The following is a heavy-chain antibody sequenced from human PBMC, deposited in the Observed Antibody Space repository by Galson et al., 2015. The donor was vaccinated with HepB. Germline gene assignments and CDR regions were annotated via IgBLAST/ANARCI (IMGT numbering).Heavy chain of an antibody. CDR2: ISSSSSYI. CDR1: GFTFSSYS. J-gene: IGHJ4*02. CDR3: AREGEGGAFGGGKASYYFDD. D-gene: IGHD3-16*01. V-gene: IGHV3-21*01. Sequence: SLRLSCAASGFTFSSYSMNWVRQAPGKGLEWVSSISSSSSYIYYADSVKGRFTISRDNAKNSLYLQMNSLRAEDTAVYYCAREGEGGAFGGGKASYYFDDWGQGTLVTVSS.